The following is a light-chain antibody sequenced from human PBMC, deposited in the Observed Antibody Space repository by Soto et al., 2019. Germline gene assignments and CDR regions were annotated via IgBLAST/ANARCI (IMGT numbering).Light chain of an antibody. V-gene: IGKV3-15*01. CDR1: QSVSSN. CDR3: QQYNNWPRIT. J-gene: IGKJ5*01. Sequence: EIVMTQSPATLSVSPGERATLSCRASQSVSSNLAWYQQKPGQAPRLLIYGASTRATGIPARFSGSGSGTEFTLTINSLQSEDFAVYYCQQYNNWPRITLGQGTRLEIK. CDR2: GAS.